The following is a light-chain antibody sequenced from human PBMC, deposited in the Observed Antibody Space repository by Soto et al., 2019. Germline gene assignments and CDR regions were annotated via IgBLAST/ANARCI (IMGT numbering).Light chain of an antibody. J-gene: IGKJ4*01. CDR2: AAS. V-gene: IGKV1-39*01. CDR3: QQTYTTPLT. CDR1: QNIYY. Sequence: DIQMTQSPSSLSASVGDRVTITCRASQNIYYLNWYQQKPGKAPKLLIYAASSLQSGVPSRFSGSGSGTDFTLTISSLQPDDFATYYCQQTYTTPLTFGGGTKVLIK.